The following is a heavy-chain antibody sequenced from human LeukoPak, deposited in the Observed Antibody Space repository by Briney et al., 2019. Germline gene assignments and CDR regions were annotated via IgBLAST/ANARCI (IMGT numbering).Heavy chain of an antibody. J-gene: IGHJ4*02. CDR3: AKDWARYYYGSGSPTLFDY. CDR2: SSSNGGST. Sequence: PGGSLRLSCAASGFTFSSYSMHWVRQAPGKGLEYVSASSSNGGSTYYADSVKGRFTISRDNSKNTLYLQMNSLRAEDTAVYYCAKDWARYYYGSGSPTLFDYWGQGTLVTVSS. V-gene: IGHV3-64*04. CDR1: GFTFSSYS. D-gene: IGHD3-10*01.